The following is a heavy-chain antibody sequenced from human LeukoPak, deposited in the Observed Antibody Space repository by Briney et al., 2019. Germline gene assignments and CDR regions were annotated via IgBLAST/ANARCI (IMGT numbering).Heavy chain of an antibody. V-gene: IGHV3-15*01. CDR2: IKSKTHGGTT. Sequence: PGGSLRLSCAASGFTSSNAWMSWVRQAPGKGLEWVGRIKSKTHGGTTDYAAPVKGRFTISRDDSRDTLYLQMNSLKTEDTAVYYCTTSYHPGIDYWAQGTLVTVSS. CDR3: TTSYHPGIDY. D-gene: IGHD1-14*01. J-gene: IGHJ4*02. CDR1: GFTSSNAW.